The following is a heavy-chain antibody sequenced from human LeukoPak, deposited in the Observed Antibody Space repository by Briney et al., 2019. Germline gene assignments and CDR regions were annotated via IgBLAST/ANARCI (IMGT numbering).Heavy chain of an antibody. Sequence: PGGSLRLSCAASGFTFSTYGMNWVRQAPGKGLEWVSYISSSGSTIYYADSVKGRFTISRDNAKNSLYLQMNSLRAEDTAVYYCARLFGGVTTFDYWGQGALVTVSS. D-gene: IGHD2-8*02. J-gene: IGHJ4*02. CDR3: ARLFGGVTTFDY. CDR2: ISSSGSTI. CDR1: GFTFSTYG. V-gene: IGHV3-48*04.